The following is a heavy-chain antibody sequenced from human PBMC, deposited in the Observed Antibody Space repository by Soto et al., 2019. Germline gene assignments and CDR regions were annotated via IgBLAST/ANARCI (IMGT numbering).Heavy chain of an antibody. D-gene: IGHD4-17*01. Sequence: EVQLVESGGGLVQPGGSLRLSCAASGFTFSSYWMSWVRQAPGKGLEWVANIKQDGSEKYYVDSVKGRFTISRDNAKNSLYPQMNSLRAEDTAVYYCARGDTVTTRRYYYYYVDVWGKGTTVTVSS. J-gene: IGHJ6*03. CDR2: IKQDGSEK. CDR3: ARGDTVTTRRYYYYYVDV. V-gene: IGHV3-7*01. CDR1: GFTFSSYW.